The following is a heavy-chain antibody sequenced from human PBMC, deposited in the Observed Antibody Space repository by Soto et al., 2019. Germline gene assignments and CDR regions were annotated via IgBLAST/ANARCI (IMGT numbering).Heavy chain of an antibody. CDR3: ARGPRPSSAGTGAY. Sequence: GGALRLSCALSGFDSSYYWIQWFRQSPGKGLEWVSRIDPDGTTTNYADSVKGRFSVSRDNAKKTIYLQMNSLTADDTALYYCARGPRPSSAGTGAYWGQGTLVTVSS. V-gene: IGHV3-74*01. CDR1: GFDSSYYW. J-gene: IGHJ1*01. CDR2: IDPDGTTT. D-gene: IGHD1-1*01.